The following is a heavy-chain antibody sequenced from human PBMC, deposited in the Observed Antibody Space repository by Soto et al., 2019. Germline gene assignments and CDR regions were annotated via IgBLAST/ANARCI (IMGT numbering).Heavy chain of an antibody. D-gene: IGHD2-21*01. CDR3: ARHKSGGGSYPFDY. Sequence: PXESLKISCKGSGFTVTSYWINWVRQMPGKGLEWMGRVDPKDSYTNYSPSFQGHVTISPDKSVSTAYLKWSSLKASDTAIYYCARHKSGGGSYPFDYWGQGTLVTVSS. CDR1: GFTVTSYW. J-gene: IGHJ4*02. V-gene: IGHV5-10-1*01. CDR2: VDPKDSYT.